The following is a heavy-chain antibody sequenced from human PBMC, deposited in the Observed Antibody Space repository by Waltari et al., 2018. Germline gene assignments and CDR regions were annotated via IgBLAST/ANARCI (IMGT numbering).Heavy chain of an antibody. CDR1: GDSISSKYW. CDR2: IYHSGKT. V-gene: IGHV4-4*02. J-gene: IGHJ4*02. Sequence: QVQLQESGPGLVKPSGTLSLTCAVSGDSISSKYWWSWVRHSPGKGLEWIGEIYHSGKTYDNPSLKSRGTISVDKSKNQFSLNLSSVTAADTAVYYCAADRGVGLYFDYWGQGTLVTVSS. CDR3: AADRGVGLYFDY. D-gene: IGHD2-8*02.